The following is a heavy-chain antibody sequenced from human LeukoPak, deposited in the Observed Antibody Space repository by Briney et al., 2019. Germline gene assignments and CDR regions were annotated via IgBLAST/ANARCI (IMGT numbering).Heavy chain of an antibody. CDR2: IWYDGSNK. J-gene: IGHJ5*02. D-gene: IGHD5-18*01. CDR1: GFTFSSYG. Sequence: GRSLRLSCAASGFTFSSYGMHWVRQAPGKGLEWVAVIWYDGSNKYYADSVKGRFTISRDNSKNTLYLQMNSLRAEDTAVYYCARGGPLSRYSSLDPWGQGTLVTVSS. V-gene: IGHV3-33*01. CDR3: ARGGPLSRYSSLDP.